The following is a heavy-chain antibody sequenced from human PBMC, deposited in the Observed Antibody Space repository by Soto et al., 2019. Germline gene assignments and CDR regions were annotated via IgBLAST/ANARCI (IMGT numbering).Heavy chain of an antibody. CDR3: ASRALGLYGNNNYYYYYGMDV. CDR2: TYYSGST. D-gene: IGHD4-4*01. Sequence: SETLSLTCTVSGGSISSSSYYWGWIRQPPGKGLEWIGSTYYSGSTYYNPSLKSRVTISVDTSKNQFSLKLSSVTAADTAVYYCASRALGLYGNNNYYYYYGMDVWGQGTTVTVSS. V-gene: IGHV4-39*01. CDR1: GGSISSSSYY. J-gene: IGHJ6*02.